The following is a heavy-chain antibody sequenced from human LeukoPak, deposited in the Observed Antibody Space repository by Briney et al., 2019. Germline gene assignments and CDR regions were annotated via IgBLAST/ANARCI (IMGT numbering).Heavy chain of an antibody. CDR2: ISAYNGNT. D-gene: IGHD3-9*01. J-gene: IGHJ4*02. V-gene: IGHV1-18*01. CDR1: GYTFTSYG. Sequence: GASVKVSCKASGYTFTSYGISWVRQAPGQGLEWMGWISAYNGNTNYAQKLQGRVTMTTDTSTSTAYMELRSLRSDDTAVYYCARGNVLRYFDWSGTRQCYFDYWGQGTLVTVSS. CDR3: ARGNVLRYFDWSGTRQCYFDY.